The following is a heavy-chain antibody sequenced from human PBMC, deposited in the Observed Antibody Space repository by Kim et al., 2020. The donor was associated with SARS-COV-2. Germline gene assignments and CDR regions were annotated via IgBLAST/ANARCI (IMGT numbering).Heavy chain of an antibody. CDR3: SYYYGSGSYYKEDY. Sequence: SVKVSCKASGGTFSSYTISWVRQAPGQGLEWMGRIIPILGIANYAQKFQGRVTITADKSTSTAYMELSSLRSEETAVYYCSYYYGSGSYYKEDYWGQGTLVTVSS. V-gene: IGHV1-69*02. CDR2: IIPILGIA. CDR1: GGTFSSYT. D-gene: IGHD3-10*01. J-gene: IGHJ4*02.